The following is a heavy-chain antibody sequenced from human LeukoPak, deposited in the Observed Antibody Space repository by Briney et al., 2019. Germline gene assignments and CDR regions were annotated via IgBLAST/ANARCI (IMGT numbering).Heavy chain of an antibody. J-gene: IGHJ4*02. V-gene: IGHV4-39*07. CDR2: IYYSGST. D-gene: IGHD6-19*01. CDR3: ARESIAVADLFDY. Sequence: SETLSLTCTVSGGSISSSSYFWGWIRQPPGRGLEWIGSIYYSGSTYYNPSLKSRVTISVDTSKNQFSLRLSSLTAADTAVYYCARESIAVADLFDYWGQGTLVTVSS. CDR1: GGSISSSSYF.